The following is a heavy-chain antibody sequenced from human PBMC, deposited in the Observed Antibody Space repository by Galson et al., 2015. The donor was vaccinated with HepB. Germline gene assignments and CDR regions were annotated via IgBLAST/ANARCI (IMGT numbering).Heavy chain of an antibody. D-gene: IGHD2-15*01. V-gene: IGHV5-10-1*01. J-gene: IGHJ3*02. CDR1: GYSFTSYW. CDR2: IDPSDSYT. Sequence: QSGAEVKKPGVSLRISCKGSGYSFTSYWISWVRQMPGKGLEWMGRIDPSDSYTNYSPSFQGHVTISADKSISTAYLQWSSLKASDTAMYYCARSLCSGGSCYLDAFDIWGQGTMVTVSS. CDR3: ARSLCSGGSCYLDAFDI.